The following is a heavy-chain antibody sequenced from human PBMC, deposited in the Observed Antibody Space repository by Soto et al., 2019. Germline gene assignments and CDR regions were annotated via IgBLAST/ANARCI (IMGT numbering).Heavy chain of an antibody. V-gene: IGHV1-8*01. CDR1: GYTFTSYD. D-gene: IGHD3-16*01. CDR3: AREDMMQIYNWFDP. Sequence: ASVKVSCKASGYTFTSYDINWVRQATGQGLEWMGWMNPNSGNTGYAQKFQGRVTMTRNTSISTAYMELSSLRSEDTAVYYCAREDMMQIYNWFDPWGQGTLVTVSS. CDR2: MNPNSGNT. J-gene: IGHJ5*02.